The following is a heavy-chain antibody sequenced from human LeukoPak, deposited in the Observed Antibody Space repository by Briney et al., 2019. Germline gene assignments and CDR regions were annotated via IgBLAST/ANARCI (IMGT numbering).Heavy chain of an antibody. CDR3: ASSAFGVAPYAFDI. V-gene: IGHV3-53*01. CDR1: GFTFSTYW. CDR2: IYSGGST. J-gene: IGHJ3*02. D-gene: IGHD3-3*01. Sequence: PGGSLRLSCAASGFTFSTYWMTWVRQAPGKGLEWVSVIYSGGSTYYADSVKGRFTISRDNSKNTLYLQMNSLRAEDTAVYYCASSAFGVAPYAFDIWGQGTMVTVSS.